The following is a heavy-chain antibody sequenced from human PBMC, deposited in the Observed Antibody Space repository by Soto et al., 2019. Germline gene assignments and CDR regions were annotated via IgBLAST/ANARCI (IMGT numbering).Heavy chain of an antibody. CDR1: GYRFTSYW. D-gene: IGHD6-19*01. Sequence: GESLKISCKGSGYRFTSYWIGWVRQMPGKGLEWMGIIYPGDSDTRYSPSFQGQVTISADKSISTAYLQWSSLKASDTAMYYCARLEGAGAGIYYYYYGMDVWGQGTTVTVSS. V-gene: IGHV5-51*01. J-gene: IGHJ6*02. CDR2: IYPGDSDT. CDR3: ARLEGAGAGIYYYYYGMDV.